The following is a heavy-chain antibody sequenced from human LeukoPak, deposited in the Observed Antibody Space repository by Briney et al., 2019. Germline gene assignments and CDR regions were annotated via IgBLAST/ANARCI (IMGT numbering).Heavy chain of an antibody. V-gene: IGHV3-48*01. CDR1: GFTFSGSA. CDR3: ARDDHYYYYYMDV. Sequence: GGSLRLSCAASGFTFSGSAMHWVRQASGKGLEWVSYISSSSSTIYYADSVKGRFTISRDNAKNSLYLQMNSLRAGDTAVYYCARDDHYYYYYMDVWGKGTTVTVSS. CDR2: ISSSSSTI. J-gene: IGHJ6*03.